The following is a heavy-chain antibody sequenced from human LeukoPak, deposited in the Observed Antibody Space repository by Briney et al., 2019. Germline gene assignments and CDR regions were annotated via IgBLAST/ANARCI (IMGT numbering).Heavy chain of an antibody. D-gene: IGHD3-22*01. CDR3: ASGPGESYYYDSSGVFSGYFDY. CDR2: IYYSGST. CDR1: GGSISSGDYY. V-gene: IGHV4-30-4*01. Sequence: SETLSLTCTVSGGSISSGDYYWSWIRQPPGKGLEWIGYIYYSGSTYYNPSLKSRVTIPVDTSKNQFSLKLSSVTAADTAVYYCASGPGESYYYDSSGVFSGYFDYWGQGTLVTVSS. J-gene: IGHJ4*02.